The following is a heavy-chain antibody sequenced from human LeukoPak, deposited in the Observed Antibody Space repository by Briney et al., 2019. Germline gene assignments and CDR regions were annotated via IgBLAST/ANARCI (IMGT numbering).Heavy chain of an antibody. D-gene: IGHD6-13*01. CDR3: ARRERWDSSSWFDY. CDR2: IYYSGST. V-gene: IGHV4-59*01. Sequence: SETLSLTCTVSGGSISSYYWSWIRQPPGKGLEWIGYIYYSGSTNYNPSLKSRVTISVDTSKNQFSLKLSSVTAADTAVYYCARRERWDSSSWFDYWGQGTLVTVSS. CDR1: GGSISSYY. J-gene: IGHJ4*02.